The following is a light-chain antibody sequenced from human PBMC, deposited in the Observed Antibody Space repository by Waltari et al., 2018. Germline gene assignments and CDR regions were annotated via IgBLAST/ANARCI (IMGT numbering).Light chain of an antibody. CDR2: QDT. CDR3: QAWDSSTVI. Sequence: SYELTQPPSVSVSPGQTASIPCSGDKLGDRSACCDQQKPGQSPVLVIFQDTKRPSGIPERFSGSYSGNTATLTISGTQAMDEADYYCQAWDSSTVIFGGGTKLTVL. V-gene: IGLV3-1*01. J-gene: IGLJ2*01. CDR1: KLGDRS.